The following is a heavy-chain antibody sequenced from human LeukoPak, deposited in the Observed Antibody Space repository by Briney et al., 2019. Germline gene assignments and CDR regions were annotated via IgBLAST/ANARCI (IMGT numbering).Heavy chain of an antibody. J-gene: IGHJ4*02. CDR2: INPNSGGT. V-gene: IGHV1-2*02. D-gene: IGHD1-26*01. Sequence: ASVKVSCKASGYTFTGYYMHWVRQAPGQGLEWMGWINPNSGGTNYAQKFQGRVTMTRDTSISTAYMELSRLRSDDTAVYYCARDIGGSYYTGFDYWGQGTLVTVSS. CDR3: ARDIGGSYYTGFDY. CDR1: GYTFTGYY.